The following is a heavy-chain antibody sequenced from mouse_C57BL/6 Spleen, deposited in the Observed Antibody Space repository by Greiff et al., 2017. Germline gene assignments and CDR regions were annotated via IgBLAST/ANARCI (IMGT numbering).Heavy chain of an antibody. D-gene: IGHD2-4*01. V-gene: IGHV1-54*01. CDR1: GYAFTNYL. CDR2: INPGSGGT. Sequence: QVQLKESGAELVRPGTSVKVSCKASGYAFTNYLIEWVKQRPGQGLEWIGVINPGSGGTNYNEKFKGKATLTADKSSSTAYMQLSSLTSEDSAVYFCARSDDYDSNYFDYWGKGTTLTVSS. CDR3: ARSDDYDSNYFDY. J-gene: IGHJ2*01.